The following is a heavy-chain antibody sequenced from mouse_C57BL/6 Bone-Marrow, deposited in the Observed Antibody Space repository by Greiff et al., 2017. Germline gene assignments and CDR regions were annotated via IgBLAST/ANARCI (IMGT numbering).Heavy chain of an antibody. CDR3: ARYGYYGITFDY. V-gene: IGHV7-3*01. CDR2: IRNKANGYTT. D-gene: IGHD1-1*01. Sequence: EVQGVESGGGLVQPGGSLSLSCAASGFTFTDYYMSWVRQPPGKALEWLGFIRNKANGYTTEYSASVKGRFTISRDNSQSILYLQMNALRAEDSATYYCARYGYYGITFDYWGQGTTLTVSS. CDR1: GFTFTDYY. J-gene: IGHJ2*01.